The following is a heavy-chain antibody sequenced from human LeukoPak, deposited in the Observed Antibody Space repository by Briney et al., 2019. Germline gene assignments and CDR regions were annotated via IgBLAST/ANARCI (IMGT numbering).Heavy chain of an antibody. J-gene: IGHJ6*03. V-gene: IGHV3-30-3*01. CDR3: ARVSADPDYYYYYMDV. CDR1: GFTFSSYA. D-gene: IGHD6-25*01. CDR2: ISYDGSNK. Sequence: GGSLRLSCAASGFTFSSYAMHLVRQAPGKRLEWVAVISYDGSNKYYADSVKGRFTISRDNSKNTLYLQMNSLRAEDTAVYYCARVSADPDYYYYYMDVWGKGTTVTVSS.